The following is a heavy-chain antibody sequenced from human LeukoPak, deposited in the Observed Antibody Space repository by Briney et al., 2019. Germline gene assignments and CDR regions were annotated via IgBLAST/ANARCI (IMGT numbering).Heavy chain of an antibody. V-gene: IGHV3-23*01. CDR1: GFTFSNYA. CDR3: AKYPLMAYFDY. Sequence: GGSLRLSCAASGFTFSNYAMSWVRQAPGKGLEWVSAISGSGDSTYYADSVKGRFTISRDNSKNTLYLQMNSLRAEDTAVYYCAKYPLMAYFDYWGQGTLVTVSS. J-gene: IGHJ4*02. D-gene: IGHD5-24*01. CDR2: ISGSGDST.